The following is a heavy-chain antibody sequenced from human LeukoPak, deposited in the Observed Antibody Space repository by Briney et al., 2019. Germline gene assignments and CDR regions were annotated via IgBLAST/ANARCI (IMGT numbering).Heavy chain of an antibody. J-gene: IGHJ4*02. CDR1: GFTFNNYA. Sequence: PGGSLRLSCAASGFTFNNYAMNWVRQAPGKGLEWVSSISGGGETTYYADSAKGRFTITRDNSHNTLYLQMNSLTAEDTAVYYCARDYADYVGYFFFDYWGQGTLVTVSS. D-gene: IGHD4-17*01. CDR2: ISGGGETT. V-gene: IGHV3-23*01. CDR3: ARDYADYVGYFFFDY.